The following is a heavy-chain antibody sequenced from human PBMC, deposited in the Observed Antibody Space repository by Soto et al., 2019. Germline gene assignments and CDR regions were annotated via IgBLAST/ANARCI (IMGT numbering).Heavy chain of an antibody. J-gene: IGHJ4*02. CDR1: GFTFSTYN. V-gene: IGHV3-21*01. CDR2: ISSTSVYM. Sequence: EVQLVESGGGLIKPGGSLRLSCAASGFTFSTYNMNWVRQAPGKGLEWVASISSTSVYMYYANSLKGRFTISRANAKSSLYLQVNSRRAEDTAVYYWASGWLRAPWMYWGQGTLVTVSS. CDR3: ASGWLRAPWMY. D-gene: IGHD5-12*01.